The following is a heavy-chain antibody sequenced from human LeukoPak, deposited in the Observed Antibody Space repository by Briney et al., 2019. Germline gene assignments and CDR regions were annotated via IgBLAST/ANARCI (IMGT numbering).Heavy chain of an antibody. V-gene: IGHV4-34*01. CDR1: GGSFSGYY. D-gene: IGHD2-2*01. Sequence: PSETLSLTCAVYGGSFSGYYWSWIRQPPGKGLEWIGEINHSGSTNYNPSLKSRVTISVDTSKNQFSLKLSSVTAADTAVYYCARRNLRYQLPRRNDYWGQGTLVTVSS. J-gene: IGHJ4*02. CDR3: ARRNLRYQLPRRNDY. CDR2: INHSGST.